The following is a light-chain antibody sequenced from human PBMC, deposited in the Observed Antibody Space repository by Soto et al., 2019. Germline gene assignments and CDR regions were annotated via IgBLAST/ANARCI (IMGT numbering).Light chain of an antibody. CDR2: DAS. Sequence: EITLTQSPATLALSPGERATLSCRASQTISNYLAWYQHRPGQPPRLLIDDASNRATGIPARFSGSGSGTDFTLTISSLEPEDFAVYYCHHLKSCGQGTRLEIK. V-gene: IGKV3-11*01. CDR3: HHLKS. CDR1: QTISNY. J-gene: IGKJ5*01.